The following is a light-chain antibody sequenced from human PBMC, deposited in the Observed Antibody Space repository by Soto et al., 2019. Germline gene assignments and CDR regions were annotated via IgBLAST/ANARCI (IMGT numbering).Light chain of an antibody. J-gene: IGKJ1*01. V-gene: IGKV1-33*01. CDR1: QDISNF. CDR3: QQYDMSSWT. Sequence: DIQMTQSPSSLSASVGDKLTITCQASQDISNFLNWYQQKPGKAPKLLIYGASIRATGIPDRFSGSGSGTDFTLTISRLEPEDFAVYYCQQYDMSSWTFGQGTKVDIK. CDR2: GAS.